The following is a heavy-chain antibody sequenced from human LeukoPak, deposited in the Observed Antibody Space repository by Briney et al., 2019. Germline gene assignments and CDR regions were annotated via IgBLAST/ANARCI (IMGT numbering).Heavy chain of an antibody. D-gene: IGHD3-10*01. CDR3: ARFISV. Sequence: SEALSLTCIVSVDFSRISGFYWGWIRQSAGEGLEWIGSIYESGSDSYNPSLKGRVTMSVDTSKNQFSLTLNSVNVQGPALYFCARFISVWG. V-gene: IGHV4-39*07. CDR2: IYESGSD. CDR1: VDFSRISGFY. J-gene: IGHJ3*01.